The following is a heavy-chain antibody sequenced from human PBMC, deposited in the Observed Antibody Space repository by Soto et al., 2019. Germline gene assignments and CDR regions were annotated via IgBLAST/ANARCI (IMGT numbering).Heavy chain of an antibody. V-gene: IGHV4-59*01. J-gene: IGHJ6*03. CDR3: ARIKYQLLAGDYYYYMDV. CDR2: IYYSGST. Sequence: WLLILLPPGKGLEWIGYIYYSGSTNYNPSLKSRVTISVDTSKNQFSLKLSSVTAADTAVYYCARIKYQLLAGDYYYYMDVWGKGTTVT. D-gene: IGHD2-2*01.